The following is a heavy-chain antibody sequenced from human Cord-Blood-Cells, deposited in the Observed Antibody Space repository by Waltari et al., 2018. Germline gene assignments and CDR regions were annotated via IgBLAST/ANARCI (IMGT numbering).Heavy chain of an antibody. D-gene: IGHD6-13*01. CDR1: GFTFSSYS. V-gene: IGHV3-21*01. Sequence: EVQLVESGVGLVKPGGSLRLSCAASGFTFSSYSMNWVRQAPGKGREWVSSISSSSSYIYYEDSVKGRFTISRDNAKNSLYLQMNSLRAEDTAVYYCARVQAAAGDYWGQGTLVTVSS. CDR3: ARVQAAAGDY. J-gene: IGHJ4*02. CDR2: ISSSSSYI.